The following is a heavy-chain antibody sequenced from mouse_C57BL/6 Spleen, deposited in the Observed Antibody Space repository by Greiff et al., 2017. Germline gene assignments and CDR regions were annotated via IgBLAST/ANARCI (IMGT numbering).Heavy chain of an antibody. Sequence: EVQLKESGGGLVQPGGSMKLSCVASGFTFSNYWMNWVRQSPEKGLEWVAQIRLKSDNYATHYAESVKGRFTISRDDSKSSVYLQMNNLRAEDTGIYYCTAYYGSNYYFDYWGQGTTLTVSS. CDR3: TAYYGSNYYFDY. CDR1: GFTFSNYW. D-gene: IGHD1-1*01. V-gene: IGHV6-3*01. J-gene: IGHJ2*01. CDR2: IRLKSDNYAT.